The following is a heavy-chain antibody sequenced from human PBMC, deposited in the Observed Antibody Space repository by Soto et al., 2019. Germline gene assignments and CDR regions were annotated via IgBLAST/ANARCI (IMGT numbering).Heavy chain of an antibody. D-gene: IGHD1-26*01. CDR2: IYYSGTT. CDR3: SRREAGWEYMDV. V-gene: IGHV4-39*01. Sequence: SETLSLTCTVSGGSISSSNYYWGWIRQPPGKGLEWIGTIYYSGTTYYNPSLESRVTISVDTSKNQFSLKLSSVTAADTAVYYCSRREAGWEYMDVWGKGTAVTVSS. CDR1: GGSISSSNYY. J-gene: IGHJ6*03.